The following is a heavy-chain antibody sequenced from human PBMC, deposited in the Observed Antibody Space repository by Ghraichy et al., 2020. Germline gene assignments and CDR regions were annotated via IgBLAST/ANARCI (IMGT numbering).Heavy chain of an antibody. J-gene: IGHJ6*03. CDR2: INHSGST. D-gene: IGHD2-2*01. Sequence: SESLSLTCAVYGGSFSGYYLSWIRQPPGKGLEWIGEINHSGSTNYNPSLKSLVTISVDTPKNQFFLKLSSVTAADTAVYYCATWVVVAQTYYYYMDVWGKGTTVTVSS. CDR3: ATWVVVAQTYYYYMDV. CDR1: GGSFSGYY. V-gene: IGHV4-34*01.